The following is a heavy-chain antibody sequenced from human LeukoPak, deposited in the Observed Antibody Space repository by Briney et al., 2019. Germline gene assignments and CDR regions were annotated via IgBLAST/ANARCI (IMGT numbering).Heavy chain of an antibody. CDR2: ISSSGSTI. CDR1: GFPFSSYE. J-gene: IGHJ4*02. V-gene: IGHV3-48*03. Sequence: GSLRLSFAASGFPFSSYEMNWVRRAPGKGLEWVSYISSSGSTIYYADSVKGRFTISRDNAKNSLYLQMNSLRAEDTALYYCAKDIGYSGYDPIDYWGQGTLVTVSS. D-gene: IGHD5-12*01. CDR3: AKDIGYSGYDPIDY.